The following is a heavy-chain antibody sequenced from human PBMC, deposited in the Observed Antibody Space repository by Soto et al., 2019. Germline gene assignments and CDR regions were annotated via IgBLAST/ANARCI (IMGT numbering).Heavy chain of an antibody. V-gene: IGHV3-48*03. CDR2: ISSSGSTI. J-gene: IGHJ4*02. Sequence: GGSLRLSCAASGFTFSSYEMNWVRQAPGKGLEWVSYISSSGSTIYYADSVKGRFTISRDNAKNSLYLQMNSLRAEDTAVYYCARETRDSRDGYNEFDYWGQGTQVTVSS. CDR3: ARETRDSRDGYNEFDY. CDR1: GFTFSSYE. D-gene: IGHD5-12*01.